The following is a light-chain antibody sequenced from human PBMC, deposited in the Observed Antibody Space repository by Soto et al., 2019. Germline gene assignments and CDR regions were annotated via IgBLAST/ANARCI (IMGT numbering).Light chain of an antibody. CDR3: QQYGSSPGFT. J-gene: IGKJ3*01. CDR1: QSVSSYY. Sequence: EIVLTQSPGTLSLSPGERATLSCRASQSVSSYYLAWYQQKPGQAPRLLIYGASSRATGIPDRFSGSGSGTDFTLTISRLEPEDFAVYYCQQYGSSPGFTFGPGTKVDIK. V-gene: IGKV3-20*01. CDR2: GAS.